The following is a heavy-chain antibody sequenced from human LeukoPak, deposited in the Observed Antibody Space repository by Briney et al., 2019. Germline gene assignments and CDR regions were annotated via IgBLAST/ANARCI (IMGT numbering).Heavy chain of an antibody. J-gene: IGHJ3*02. CDR1: GFTFSNYA. CDR2: ISSNGGST. D-gene: IGHD2-15*01. V-gene: IGHV3-64D*06. CDR3: VKALGYCSGGSCLAFDI. Sequence: GGSLRLSCSASGFTFSNYAMHWVRQAPGKGLEYISAISSNGGSTYYADSVKGRFTISRDNSKNTLYLQMSSLRAEDTAVYYCVKALGYCSGGSCLAFDIWGQGTMVTVSS.